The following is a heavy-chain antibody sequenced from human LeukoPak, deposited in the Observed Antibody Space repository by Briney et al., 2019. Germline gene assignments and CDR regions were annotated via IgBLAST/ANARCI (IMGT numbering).Heavy chain of an antibody. Sequence: ASVKVSGKTSGYTFTGYYMHWVRQAPGQGLEWMGWINPNSGGTNYAQKFQGRVIMTRDTSISTAYMELSRLRSDDTAVYYCARSNTRFCSSTSCPFDYWGQGTLVTVSS. J-gene: IGHJ4*02. V-gene: IGHV1-2*02. D-gene: IGHD2-2*01. CDR2: INPNSGGT. CDR1: GYTFTGYY. CDR3: ARSNTRFCSSTSCPFDY.